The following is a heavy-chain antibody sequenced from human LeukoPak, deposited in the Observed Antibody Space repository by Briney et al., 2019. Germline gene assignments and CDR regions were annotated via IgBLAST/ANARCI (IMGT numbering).Heavy chain of an antibody. CDR2: ISAYNGNT. D-gene: IGHD2-2*01. CDR1: GYTFTGYY. Sequence: VASVKVSCKASGYTFTGYYMHWVRQAPGQGLEWMGWISAYNGNTNYAQKLQGRVTMTTDTSTSTAYMELRSLRSDDTAVYYCAKKLGYCSSTSCYDEPWGQGTLVTVSS. CDR3: AKKLGYCSSTSCYDEP. J-gene: IGHJ5*02. V-gene: IGHV1-18*04.